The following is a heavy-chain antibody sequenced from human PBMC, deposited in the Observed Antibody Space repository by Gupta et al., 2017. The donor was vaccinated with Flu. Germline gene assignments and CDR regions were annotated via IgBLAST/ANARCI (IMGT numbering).Heavy chain of an antibody. V-gene: IGHV3-23*01. J-gene: IGHJ4*02. Sequence: GRQAPGKGLGGVSSICSDTVGKYYAYSVKGRFTISRDNSDNTVYLRMTSLRVADTAVYFCAKFGSSAFPENWGQGTPVHVSS. CDR2: ICSDTVGK. D-gene: IGHD2-2*01. CDR3: AKFGSSAFPEN.